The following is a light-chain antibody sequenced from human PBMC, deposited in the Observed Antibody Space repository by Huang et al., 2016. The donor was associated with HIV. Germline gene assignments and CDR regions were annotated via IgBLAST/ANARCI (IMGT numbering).Light chain of an antibody. Sequence: DIVMTQTPLSSPVTLGQPASISCRSSQSLVHSDGNTYLSWLQQRPGQPPRLLMYKISNRFSGVPDRFSGSGAETDFTLKISRVEAEDVGVYYCTQGTQFPWTFGQGTKVEIK. V-gene: IGKV2-24*01. J-gene: IGKJ1*01. CDR2: KIS. CDR1: QSLVHSDGNTY. CDR3: TQGTQFPWT.